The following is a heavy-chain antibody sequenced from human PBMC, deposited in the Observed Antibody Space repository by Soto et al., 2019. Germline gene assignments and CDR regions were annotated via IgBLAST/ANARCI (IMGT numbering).Heavy chain of an antibody. Sequence: QLQLQESGPGLVKPSETLSLTCTVSGGSISSSSYYWGWIRQPPGKGLEWIGSIYYSGSTYYNPSLKSRVTISVDTSKNQFSLNGSSVTAADTAVYYCARRGGPYSSSWYGADFDLWGRGTLVTVSS. CDR2: IYYSGST. D-gene: IGHD6-13*01. V-gene: IGHV4-39*01. CDR3: ARRGGPYSSSWYGADFDL. J-gene: IGHJ2*01. CDR1: GGSISSSSYY.